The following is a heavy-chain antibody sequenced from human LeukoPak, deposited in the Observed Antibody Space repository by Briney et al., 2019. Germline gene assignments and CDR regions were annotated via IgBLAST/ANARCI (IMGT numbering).Heavy chain of an antibody. CDR3: ARLLSPGWFDP. D-gene: IGHD2/OR15-2a*01. Sequence: SETLSLTCTVSGGSISSYYWSWIRQPPGKGLEWIGYIYYSGSTNYNPSLKSRVTISVKTSKNQFSLNLRSVTAADTAVYYCARLLSPGWFDPWGQGTLVTVSS. CDR2: IYYSGST. J-gene: IGHJ5*02. CDR1: GGSISSYY. V-gene: IGHV4-59*08.